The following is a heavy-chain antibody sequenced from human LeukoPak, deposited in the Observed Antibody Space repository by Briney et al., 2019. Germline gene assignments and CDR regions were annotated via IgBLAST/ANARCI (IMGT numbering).Heavy chain of an antibody. Sequence: SETLSLTCPVSGGSISSGDYYWSWIRQPPGKGLEWIGEINHSGSTNYNPSLKSRVTISVDTSKNQFSLKLSSVTAADTAVYYCARGRSIAARTYYYYYGMDVWGQGTTVTVSS. CDR1: GGSISSGDYY. CDR2: INHSGST. CDR3: ARGRSIAARTYYYYYGMDV. J-gene: IGHJ6*02. V-gene: IGHV4-34*01. D-gene: IGHD6-6*01.